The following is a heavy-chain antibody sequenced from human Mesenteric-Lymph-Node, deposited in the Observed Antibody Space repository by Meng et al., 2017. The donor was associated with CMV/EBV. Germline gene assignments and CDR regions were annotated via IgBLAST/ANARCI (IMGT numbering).Heavy chain of an antibody. CDR1: GYRFTGYY. CDR2: INPTSGGT. D-gene: IGHD6-6*01. J-gene: IGHJ4*02. Sequence: ASVKVSCKASGYRFTGYYMHWVRQAPGQGLEWMGWINPTSGGTNYAQKFQGRVTMTRDTSTSTAYMELSGLRSDDTAVYYCAREGPYSSSSGFDYWGQGALVTVSS. V-gene: IGHV1-2*02. CDR3: AREGPYSSSSGFDY.